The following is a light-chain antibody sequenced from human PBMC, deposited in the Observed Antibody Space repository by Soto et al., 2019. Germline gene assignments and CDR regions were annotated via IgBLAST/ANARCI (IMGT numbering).Light chain of an antibody. CDR1: QSVSSN. CDR3: QQYDGSVWT. V-gene: IGKV3-15*01. Sequence: EIVMTQSPATLSVSPGEGATLSCRASQSVSSNLAWYQQKPGQAPRLLIYGASTRAPGIPARFSGSGSGTDFTLTISRLEPEDLAVYYCQQYDGSVWTFGQGTKV. CDR2: GAS. J-gene: IGKJ1*01.